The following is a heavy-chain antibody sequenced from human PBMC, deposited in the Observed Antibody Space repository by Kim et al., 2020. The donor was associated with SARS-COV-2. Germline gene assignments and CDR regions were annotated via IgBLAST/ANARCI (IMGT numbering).Heavy chain of an antibody. CDR3: ARDLHPSNCSGGSCYSFFVSFDI. CDR1: GFTFSSYS. D-gene: IGHD2-15*01. V-gene: IGHV3-48*02. J-gene: IGHJ3*02. CDR2: ISSSSSTI. Sequence: GGSLRLSCAASGFTFSSYSMNWVRQAPGKGLEWVSYISSSSSTIYYADSVKGRFTISRDNAKNSLYLQMNSLRDEDTAVYYCARDLHPSNCSGGSCYSFFVSFDIWGQGTMVTVSS.